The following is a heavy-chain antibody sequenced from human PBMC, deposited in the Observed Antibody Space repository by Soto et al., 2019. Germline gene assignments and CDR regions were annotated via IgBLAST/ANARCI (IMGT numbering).Heavy chain of an antibody. D-gene: IGHD6-19*01. V-gene: IGHV1-2*02. CDR2: INPNSGGT. CDR3: ARDGSDSSGPPKNWFDP. J-gene: IGHJ5*02. CDR1: GYTFTGYY. Sequence: QVQLVQSGAEVKKPGASVKVSCKASGYTFTGYYMHWVRQAPGQGLEWMGWINPNSGGTNYAQKFQGRVTMTRDTSISTAYMELSRLRSDDTAVYYCARDGSDSSGPPKNWFDPWGQGTLVTVSS.